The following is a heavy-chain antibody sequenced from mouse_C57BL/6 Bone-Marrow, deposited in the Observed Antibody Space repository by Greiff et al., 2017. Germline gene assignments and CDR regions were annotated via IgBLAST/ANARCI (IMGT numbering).Heavy chain of an antibody. Sequence: VQLQQSGAELVRPGASVKLSCTASGFNIKDDYMHWVKQRPEQGLEWIGWIDPENGDTEYASKFQGKATITADTSSNTAYLQLSRLTSEGTAVYYCTTWDGGFAYWGQGTLVTVSA. V-gene: IGHV14-4*01. D-gene: IGHD2-3*01. CDR1: GFNIKDDY. J-gene: IGHJ3*01. CDR2: IDPENGDT. CDR3: TTWDGGFAY.